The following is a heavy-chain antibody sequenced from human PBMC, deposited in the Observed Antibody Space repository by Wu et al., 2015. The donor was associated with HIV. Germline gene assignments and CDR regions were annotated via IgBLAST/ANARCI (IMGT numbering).Heavy chain of an antibody. V-gene: IGHV1-69*13. CDR3: ARDVKCSGGSCLGY. D-gene: IGHD2-15*01. CDR1: GGTFSNYA. Sequence: QVQLLQSGAEVKNPGSSVRVSCTASGGTFSNYALSWVRQAPGQGLEWMGRIIPIFGTANYAQKFQGRVTITADESTSTAYMELSSLKSEDTAFYYCARDVKCSGGSCLGYWGQGTLVTVSS. J-gene: IGHJ4*02. CDR2: IIPIFGTA.